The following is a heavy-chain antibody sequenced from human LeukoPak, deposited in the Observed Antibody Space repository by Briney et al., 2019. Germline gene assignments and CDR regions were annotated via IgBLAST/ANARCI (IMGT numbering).Heavy chain of an antibody. CDR3: ARDRRRELLHAFDI. CDR2: IYYSGRT. J-gene: IGHJ3*02. D-gene: IGHD1-26*01. CDR1: GGSISTYY. V-gene: IGHV4-59*01. Sequence: SETLSLTCTVSGGSISTYYWSWIRQPPGKGLEWIGYIYYSGRTNYNPSLKSRVTISVDTSKNQFSLKLSSVTAADTAVYFCARDRRRELLHAFDIWGQGTMVTVSS.